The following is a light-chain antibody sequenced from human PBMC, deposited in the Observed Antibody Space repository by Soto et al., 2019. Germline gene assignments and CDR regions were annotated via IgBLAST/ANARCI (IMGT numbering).Light chain of an antibody. CDR1: SSDVGGYKY. CDR2: DVT. CDR3: CSYAGSYTYV. V-gene: IGLV2-11*01. Sequence: QSALAQPRSVSGSPGQSVTISCTGTSSDVGGYKYVSWYQHHPGKAPRLMIYDVTKRPSGVPDRFSGSKSGNTASLTISGLQADDEADYFCCSYAGSYTYVFGTGTKVTVL. J-gene: IGLJ1*01.